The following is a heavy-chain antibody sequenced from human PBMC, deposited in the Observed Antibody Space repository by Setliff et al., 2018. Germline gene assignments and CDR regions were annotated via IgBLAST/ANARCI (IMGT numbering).Heavy chain of an antibody. CDR3: ARESRYYYDNLGTLDY. CDR1: GGSISSGDYY. V-gene: IGHV4-30-4*08. J-gene: IGHJ4*02. D-gene: IGHD3-22*01. Sequence: PSETLSLTCTVSGGSISSGDYYWSWIRQPPGKGLEWIGYIYSSGSTYYNPSLKSRVSISVDTSKNQFSLKLSSVTAADTAVYYCARESRYYYDNLGTLDYWGQRTLVTSPQ. CDR2: IYSSGST.